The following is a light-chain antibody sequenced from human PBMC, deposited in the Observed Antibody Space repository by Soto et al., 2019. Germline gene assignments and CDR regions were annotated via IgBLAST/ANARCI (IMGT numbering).Light chain of an antibody. V-gene: IGKV1-33*01. CDR1: RDISVY. J-gene: IGKJ2*01. CDR2: DAS. CDR3: QQYDNLPPYT. Sequence: DIQMTQSPSSLSASLGDRVTITCQASRDISVYLNWYQQKPGKPPKLIVYDASNLQTGVPSRFSGSGSGTHFSFTISSLQHEDIATYYCQQYDNLPPYTFGQGTPLEIK.